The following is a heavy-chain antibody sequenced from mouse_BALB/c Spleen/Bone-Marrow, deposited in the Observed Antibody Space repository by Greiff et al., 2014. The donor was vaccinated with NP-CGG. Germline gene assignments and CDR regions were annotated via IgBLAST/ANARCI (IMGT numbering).Heavy chain of an antibody. CDR1: GYSFTEYN. D-gene: IGHD2-3*01. Sequence: VPLKESGPELVKPGASVKGPCKASGYSFTEYNMYWGEQSHGKSLYLIGYIDPFNGGTSYTQKFKGKATLTVDKSSSTAFMHLNSLTSEDSAVYYCARSRVYVPFACWGQGTLVTVSA. V-gene: IGHV1S135*01. CDR2: IDPFNGGT. J-gene: IGHJ3*01. CDR3: ARSRVYVPFAC.